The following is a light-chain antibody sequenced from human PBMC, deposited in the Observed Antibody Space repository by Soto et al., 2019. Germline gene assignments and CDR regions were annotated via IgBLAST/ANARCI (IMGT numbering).Light chain of an antibody. CDR2: ATS. V-gene: IGKV1-39*01. CDR3: QKYNSGLIT. J-gene: IGKJ5*01. Sequence: DIQMTQFPLSLSASVGDRVTITCRASQTIRSHLNWYQQKPGEAPKIVIYATSTLQSGVPSRFNGSGSGTDFTLTISSLQPEDVAIYYCQKYNSGLITFGQGTRLEIK. CDR1: QTIRSH.